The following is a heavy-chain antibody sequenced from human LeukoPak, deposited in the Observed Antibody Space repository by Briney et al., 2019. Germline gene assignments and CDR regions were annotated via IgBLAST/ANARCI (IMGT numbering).Heavy chain of an antibody. CDR1: GHTFTGYY. D-gene: IGHD1-14*01. CDR2: IDPNTGGT. J-gene: IGHJ3*02. CDR3: AREGTTDGFDI. V-gene: IGHV1-2*02. Sequence: ASVKVSCKASGHTFTGYYIHWVRQAPGQGLEWLGWIDPNTGGTKYAQKFQGRVTMTRDTSISTAYMELSRLRSDDTAVYYCAREGTTDGFDIWGQGTVVTVSS.